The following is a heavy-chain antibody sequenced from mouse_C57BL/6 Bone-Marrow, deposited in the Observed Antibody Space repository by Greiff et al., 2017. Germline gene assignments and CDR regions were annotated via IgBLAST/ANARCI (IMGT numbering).Heavy chain of an antibody. Sequence: EVKLVESGGGLVKPGGSLTLSCAASGFTFSDYGMHWVRQAPEKGLEWVAYISSGSSTIYYADTVKGRFTISRDNAKNTLFLQMTSLRSEDTAMYYCARYYSNYEGYAMDYWGQGTSVTVSS. D-gene: IGHD2-5*01. V-gene: IGHV5-17*01. J-gene: IGHJ4*01. CDR3: ARYYSNYEGYAMDY. CDR2: ISSGSSTI. CDR1: GFTFSDYG.